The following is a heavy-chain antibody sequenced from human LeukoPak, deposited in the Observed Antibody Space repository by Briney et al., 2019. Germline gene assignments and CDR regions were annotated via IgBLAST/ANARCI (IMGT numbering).Heavy chain of an antibody. V-gene: IGHV4-4*02. CDR2: IYYTGNT. J-gene: IGHJ6*03. CDR3: ARGVGHYYYYYYMDV. D-gene: IGHD2-15*01. Sequence: KTSETLSLTCAVSGGSITSSNWWSWVRQPPGKGLEWIGEIYYTGNTNYNPSLKSRVTISVDKSNNQFSLNLSSVTAADTAVYYCARGVGHYYYYYYMDVWGKGTTVTVSS. CDR1: GGSITSSNW.